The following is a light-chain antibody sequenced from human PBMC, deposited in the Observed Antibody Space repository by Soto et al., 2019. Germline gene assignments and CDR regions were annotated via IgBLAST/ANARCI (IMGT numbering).Light chain of an antibody. CDR3: SSYTSDSTLVV. CDR1: SSDVGGYTY. J-gene: IGLJ2*01. V-gene: IGLV2-14*01. CDR2: AVS. Sequence: QSALTQPASVSGSPGQSITISCTGTSSDVGGYTYVSWYQQHPGKAPQLMIYAVSNRPSEVSNRFSGSKSGNTASLTISGRQAEDEGNYYCSSYTSDSTLVVFGGGTKLTVL.